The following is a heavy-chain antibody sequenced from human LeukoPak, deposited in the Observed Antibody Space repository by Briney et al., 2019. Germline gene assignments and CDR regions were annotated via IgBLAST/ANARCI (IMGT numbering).Heavy chain of an antibody. Sequence: PSETLSLTCAVSGGSITTTNWWSWVRQPPGKGLEWIGEVHLNGATNYNPSLESRFSMSIDKSNNHLSLEVTSVTAADTAMYYCTRESGAFSPFGFWDQGTLVTVSS. CDR3: TRESGAFSPFGF. J-gene: IGHJ4*02. V-gene: IGHV4-4*02. CDR1: GGSITTTNW. D-gene: IGHD1-26*01. CDR2: VHLNGAT.